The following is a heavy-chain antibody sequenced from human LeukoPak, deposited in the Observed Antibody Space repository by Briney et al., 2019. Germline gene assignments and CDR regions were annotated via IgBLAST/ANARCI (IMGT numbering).Heavy chain of an antibody. D-gene: IGHD5-18*01. CDR3: ATRYSYGQYPYDIFDM. V-gene: IGHV5-51*01. Sequence: GASLKISCKGSGYSFTSYWSGWVRQMPGKGLEWMGIIYPGDSDTRYSPSFQGQVTISADKSISTAYLQWSSLKASDICMYYCATRYSYGQYPYDIFDMWGQGTMVTVSS. J-gene: IGHJ3*02. CDR1: GYSFTSYW. CDR2: IYPGDSDT.